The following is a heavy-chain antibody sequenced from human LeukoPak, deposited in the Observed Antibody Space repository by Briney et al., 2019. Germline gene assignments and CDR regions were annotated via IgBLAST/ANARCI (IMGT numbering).Heavy chain of an antibody. J-gene: IGHJ4*02. CDR3: ARGGVVVTALRFDY. V-gene: IGHV4-31*02. Sequence: PSETLSLTCIVSGDSIATGGYYWGWIRQLPGKGLEWLGYIYHTGSTIYNPSLKSRLSMSVDSSKTQFSLHLNSVTAADTAVYFCARGGVVVTALRFDYWGQGALVTVSS. CDR1: GDSIATGGYY. CDR2: IYHTGST. D-gene: IGHD2-21*02.